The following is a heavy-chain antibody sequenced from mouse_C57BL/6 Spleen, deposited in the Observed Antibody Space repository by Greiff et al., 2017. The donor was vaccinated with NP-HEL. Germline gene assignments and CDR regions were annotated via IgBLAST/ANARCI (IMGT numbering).Heavy chain of an antibody. CDR1: GYSITSGYY. J-gene: IGHJ2*01. D-gene: IGHD2-3*01. Sequence: EVQRVESGPGLVKPSQSLSLTCSVTGYSITSGYYWNWIRQFPGNKLEWMGYISYDGSNNYNPSLKNRISITRDTSKNQFFLKLNSVTTEDTATYYCAREWLLGFDYWGQGTTLTVSS. CDR2: ISYDGSN. V-gene: IGHV3-6*01. CDR3: AREWLLGFDY.